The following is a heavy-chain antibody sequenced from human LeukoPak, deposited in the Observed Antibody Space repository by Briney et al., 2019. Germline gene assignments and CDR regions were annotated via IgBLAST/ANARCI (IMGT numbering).Heavy chain of an antibody. CDR3: AKDFFGYSSGWSPQHFDY. CDR1: GFTFSGYA. D-gene: IGHD6-13*01. J-gene: IGHJ4*02. CDR2: FSTSGGST. V-gene: IGHV3-23*01. Sequence: PGGSLSPSCAAFGFTFSGYAMNWVRQVPGKGLEWSPGFSTSGGSTYYADSVKGRFTISRDNSKNTLYLQMNNLRGEDTAIYYCAKDFFGYSSGWSPQHFDYWGQGTLVTVSS.